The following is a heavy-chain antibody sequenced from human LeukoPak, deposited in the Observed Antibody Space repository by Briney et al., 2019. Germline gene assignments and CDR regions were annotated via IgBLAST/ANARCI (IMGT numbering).Heavy chain of an antibody. J-gene: IGHJ4*02. CDR1: GFTVSSNY. CDR3: ARETKYGGYSYGFLDY. V-gene: IGHV3-53*04. Sequence: GGSLRLSCAASGFTVSSNYMSWVRQAPGKGLEWVSVIYSGGSTYYADSVKGRFTISRHNSNNTLYLQMNSLRDEDTAVYYCARETKYGGYSYGFLDYWGQGTPVTVSS. CDR2: IYSGGST. D-gene: IGHD5-18*01.